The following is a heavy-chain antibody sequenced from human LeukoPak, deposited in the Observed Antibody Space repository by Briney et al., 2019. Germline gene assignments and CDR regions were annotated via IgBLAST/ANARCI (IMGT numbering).Heavy chain of an antibody. J-gene: IGHJ4*02. V-gene: IGHV1-69*04. CDR2: IIPIPGIA. CDR1: GGTFSNYA. Sequence: ASVKVSCKASGGTFSNYAISWVRQAPGQGLEWMGRIIPIPGIANYAQKFQGRVTITADKSTSTAYMELSSLRSEDTAVYYCARGDLYGDYVILNWGQGTLVTVSS. CDR3: ARGDLYGDYVILN. D-gene: IGHD4-17*01.